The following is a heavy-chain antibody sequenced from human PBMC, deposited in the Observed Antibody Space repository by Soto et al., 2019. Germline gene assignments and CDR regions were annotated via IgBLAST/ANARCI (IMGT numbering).Heavy chain of an antibody. J-gene: IGHJ4*02. CDR1: GSSLSNARMG. CDR3: ARIERSIAALLNFDY. Sequence: SGPTLVNPTETLTLTCTVSGSSLSNARMGVSWNRQPPGKALEWLAHISSNDEKSYSTSLKSRLTISKDTSKSQVVLTMTNMDPVDTATYYCARIERSIAALLNFDYWGQGTLVTVSS. CDR2: ISSNDEK. D-gene: IGHD6-6*01. V-gene: IGHV2-26*01.